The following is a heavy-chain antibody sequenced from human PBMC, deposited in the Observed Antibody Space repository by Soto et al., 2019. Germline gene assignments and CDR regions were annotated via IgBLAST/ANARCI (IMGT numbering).Heavy chain of an antibody. D-gene: IGHD2-15*01. V-gene: IGHV1-3*01. J-gene: IGHJ4*02. Sequence: ASVKVSCKASGCTFSSYAISWVRQAPGQRLEWMGWINAGNGNTKYSQKFQGRVTITRDTSASTAYMELSSLRSEDTAVYYCARHKWSGSWFDYWGQGTLVTVSS. CDR2: INAGNGNT. CDR3: ARHKWSGSWFDY. CDR1: GCTFSSYA.